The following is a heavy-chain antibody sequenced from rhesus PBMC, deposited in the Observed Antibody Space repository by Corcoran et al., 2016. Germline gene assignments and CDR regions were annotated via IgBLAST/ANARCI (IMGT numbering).Heavy chain of an antibody. CDR3: TREKYSSWSGFDY. J-gene: IGHJ4*01. CDR1: GFTFDDYA. V-gene: IGHV3-134*01. CDR2: SSWNSRTI. D-gene: IGHD6-13*01. Sequence: EVQLVESGGALAQPGGSLRLSCAASGFTFDDYAMHWVRQAPGKGLEWVFRSSWNSRTIYYADSVKGRFTITRDNAKNSLFLQMDRLRAEDTAVYYCTREKYSSWSGFDYWGQGVLVTVSS.